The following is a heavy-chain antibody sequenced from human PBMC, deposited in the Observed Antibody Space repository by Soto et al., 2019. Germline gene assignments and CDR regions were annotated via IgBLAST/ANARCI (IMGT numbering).Heavy chain of an antibody. CDR1: GFTFSGYW. J-gene: IGHJ4*02. CDR3: ASKHSSRAFDY. V-gene: IGHV3-74*01. CDR2: INSDGSST. Sequence: EVQLVESGGGLVQPGGSLRLSCAASGFTFSGYWMHWVRQAPGKGLVWVSRINSDGSSTNYADSAKGRFTISRDNAKNTVYLQRNSLRAEDTAVYYSASKHSSRAFDYWDQGTLVSVSS. D-gene: IGHD6-13*01.